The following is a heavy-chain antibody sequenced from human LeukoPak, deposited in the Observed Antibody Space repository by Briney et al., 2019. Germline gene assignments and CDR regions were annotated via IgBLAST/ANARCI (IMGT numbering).Heavy chain of an antibody. CDR1: GDSFSSHY. CDR3: ARDPTTVTKGLDI. CDR2: VYYIGST. V-gene: IGHV4-59*11. J-gene: IGHJ3*02. D-gene: IGHD4-17*01. Sequence: PSETLSLTCTVSGDSFSSHYWSWVRQPPGRGLEWIGYVYYIGSTNYNPSLKSRVTISVDTSKNQFSLKLSSVTAAATAVYYCARDPTTVTKGLDIWGQGTMVTVSS.